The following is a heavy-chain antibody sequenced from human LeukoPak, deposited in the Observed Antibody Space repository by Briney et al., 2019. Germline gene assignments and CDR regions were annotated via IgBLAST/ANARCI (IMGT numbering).Heavy chain of an antibody. D-gene: IGHD5-18*01. CDR2: IYPGESDT. J-gene: IGHJ4*02. V-gene: IGHV5-51*01. CDR1: GYSFTNYW. Sequence: GESLQISWKCSGYSFTNYWIAWVRQLPGKGLEGMEIIYPGESDTRYSPSFQGQVTISADKSISTAYLQWNSLKASDTAMYYCARRHKRGAYSYGVDYWGQGTLVTVSS. CDR3: ARRHKRGAYSYGVDY.